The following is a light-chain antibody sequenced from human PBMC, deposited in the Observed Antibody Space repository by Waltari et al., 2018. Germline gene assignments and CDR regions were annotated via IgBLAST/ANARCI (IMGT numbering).Light chain of an antibody. CDR1: QSVSSY. CDR3: QQRSNWPPVYT. J-gene: IGKJ2*01. Sequence: DIVLKQSPATLSLSPGERATLSCRASQSVSSYLAWYQQKPGQAPRLLIYDASNRATGIPARFSGSGSGTDFTLTISSLEPEDFAVYFCQQRSNWPPVYTFGQGTKLDIK. V-gene: IGKV3-11*01. CDR2: DAS.